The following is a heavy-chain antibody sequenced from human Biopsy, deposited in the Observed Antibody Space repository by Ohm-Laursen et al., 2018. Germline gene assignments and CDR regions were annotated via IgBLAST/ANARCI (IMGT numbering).Heavy chain of an antibody. CDR1: GFTFSSFG. J-gene: IGHJ6*02. V-gene: IGHV3-30*18. D-gene: IGHD3-10*01. CDR2: ISYDGSNK. Sequence: SLRLSCTASGFTFSSFGVHWVRQAPGKGLESVAVISYDGSNKYEADSVKGRFTISRDNSRNTMSLQMNSLRTEDTAVYYCAKDLVVRGVGDHGMDVWGQGTTVTVSS. CDR3: AKDLVVRGVGDHGMDV.